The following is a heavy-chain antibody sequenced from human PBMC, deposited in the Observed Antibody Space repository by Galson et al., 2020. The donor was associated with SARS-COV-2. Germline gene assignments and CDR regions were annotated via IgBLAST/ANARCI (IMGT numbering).Heavy chain of an antibody. V-gene: IGHV3-21*01. CDR1: GFTFNSYS. D-gene: IGHD1-26*01. CDR2: ISSISEYI. Sequence: GGSLRLSCAVSGFTFNSYSMSWVRQAPGKGLEWVSSISSISEYIYNVDSVKGRFTISRDNAKNSLYLQMNSLRAEDTAVYYCAREASWAMFGMDVWGQGTTVTVSS. CDR3: AREASWAMFGMDV. J-gene: IGHJ6*02.